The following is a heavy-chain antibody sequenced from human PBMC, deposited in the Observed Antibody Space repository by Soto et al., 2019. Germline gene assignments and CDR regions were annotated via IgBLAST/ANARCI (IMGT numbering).Heavy chain of an antibody. CDR3: AKGDLGYCSSTSCPRQRFDC. Sequence: PGGSLRLSCAASGFTFSDFAMSWVRQAPGKGLEWVSSLSGSGGSTYYADNVKGRFTISRDNSKNTLYLKMNSLRADDTAVYYCAKGDLGYCSSTSCPRQRFDCWGQGTLVTVSS. D-gene: IGHD2-2*01. CDR2: LSGSGGST. CDR1: GFTFSDFA. J-gene: IGHJ4*02. V-gene: IGHV3-23*01.